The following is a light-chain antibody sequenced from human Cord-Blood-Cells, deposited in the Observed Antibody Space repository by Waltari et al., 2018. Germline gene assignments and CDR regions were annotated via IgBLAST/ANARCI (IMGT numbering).Light chain of an antibody. CDR2: GAS. CDR3: QQYGSSPPT. CDR1: QSVSSSY. V-gene: IGKV3-20*01. J-gene: IGKJ1*01. Sequence: EIVLTQSPGTLSLSPGERATLSCRASQSVSSSYLAWYQQKTGQAPRLLIYGASSRATGIPDRFSGSGSGTDLTLTISRLAPEDFAVYYCQQYGSSPPTFGQGTKVEIK.